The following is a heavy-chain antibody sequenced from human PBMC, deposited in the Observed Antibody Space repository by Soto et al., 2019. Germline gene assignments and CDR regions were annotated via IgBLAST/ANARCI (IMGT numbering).Heavy chain of an antibody. CDR2: IYYSGST. Sequence: QVQLQESGPGLVKPSETLSLTCTVSGGSVSSGSYYWSWIRQPPGKGLEWIGYIYYSGSTNYNPSLTSRVTISVDTSKNQFSLKLSSVTAADTAVYYCAREWASGYYGMDVWGQGTTVTVSS. CDR1: GGSVSSGSYY. V-gene: IGHV4-61*01. CDR3: AREWASGYYGMDV. J-gene: IGHJ6*02.